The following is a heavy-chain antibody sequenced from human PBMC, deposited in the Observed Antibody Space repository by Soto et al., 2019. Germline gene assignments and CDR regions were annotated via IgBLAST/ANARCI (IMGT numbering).Heavy chain of an antibody. J-gene: IGHJ6*02. D-gene: IGHD2-21*02. CDR1: GFTFNSYG. CDR2: ISYASTKT. CDR3: ARTRSAWSDFHYCSRDV. V-gene: IGHV3-30*03. Sequence: QVQLVESGGGGVQPGRSLRLSCAPAGFTFNSYGMHWVPKGPGNGLEGVAFISYASTKTYYADSVKGRFTISRDTSNSALYVQMNSLTGEDTAVYYCARTRSAWSDFHYCSRDVWGQGTTVTVSS.